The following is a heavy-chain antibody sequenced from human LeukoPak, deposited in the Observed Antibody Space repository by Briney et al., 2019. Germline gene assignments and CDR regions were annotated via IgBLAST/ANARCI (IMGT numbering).Heavy chain of an antibody. CDR3: ARLSSETYFQFDY. J-gene: IGHJ4*02. V-gene: IGHV4-61*01. Sequence: SETLSLTCTVSGYSISSGYYWGWIRQPPGKGLEWIGSIYYTGSTNYSPSLKSRVTMSVDTSKNQFSLNLSSVTAADTAVYYCARLSSETYFQFDYWGQGTLVTVSS. D-gene: IGHD3-10*01. CDR2: IYYTGST. CDR1: GYSISSGYY.